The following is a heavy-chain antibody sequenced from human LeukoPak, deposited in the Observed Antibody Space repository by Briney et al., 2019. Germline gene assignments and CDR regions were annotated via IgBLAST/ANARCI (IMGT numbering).Heavy chain of an antibody. CDR3: ARAPVVGMVGGRIYFDY. CDR2: IYTSGST. J-gene: IGHJ4*02. V-gene: IGHV4-4*07. CDR1: GGSISSYY. Sequence: PPETLSLTCTVSGGSISSYYWSWIRQPAGKGLEWIGRIYTSGSTNYNPSLKSRVTMSVDTSKNQFSLKLSSVTAADTAVYYCARAPVVGMVGGRIYFDYWGQGTLVTVSS. D-gene: IGHD3-10*02.